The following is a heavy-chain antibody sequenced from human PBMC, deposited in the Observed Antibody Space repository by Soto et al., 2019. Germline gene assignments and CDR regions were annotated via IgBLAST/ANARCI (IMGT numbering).Heavy chain of an antibody. CDR1: GYTFSRYG. V-gene: IGHV1-18*01. CDR2: ISGYNGNT. J-gene: IGHJ4*02. D-gene: IGHD6-19*01. CDR3: ATFHRAGWPRGYLHN. Sequence: ASVKVSCKASGYTFSRYGISWVRQARGQGLEWMGWISGYNGNTNYAQKFQGRVTMTTDTATSTAYMELRSLTSDDTAVYYCATFHRAGWPRGYLHNWCQGNLVTVSS.